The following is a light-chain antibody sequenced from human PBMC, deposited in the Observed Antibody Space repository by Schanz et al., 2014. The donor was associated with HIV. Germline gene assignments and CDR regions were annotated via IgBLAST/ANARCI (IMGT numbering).Light chain of an antibody. CDR1: SSDVGGYNY. CDR2: CVS. J-gene: IGLJ1*01. Sequence: QSALTQPASVSGSPGQAITISCTGTSSDVGGYNYPPWYQHHPGKAPKLMIYCVSNRPSGVANRFSGSKSGNTASLTISGLQAEDEADYYCVSYRSSSTYVFGTGTKLTVL. CDR3: VSYRSSSTYV. V-gene: IGLV2-14*03.